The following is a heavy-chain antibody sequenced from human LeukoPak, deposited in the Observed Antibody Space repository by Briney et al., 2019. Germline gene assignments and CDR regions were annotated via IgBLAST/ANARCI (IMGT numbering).Heavy chain of an antibody. J-gene: IGHJ4*02. CDR1: GLTVSSNY. Sequence: GGSLRLSCAASGLTVSSNYMSWVRQAPGKGLEWVSTISGSGDNTYYADSVKGRFTISRDNSKNTLYLQMNSLRAEDTAVYYCARVTYGSGTYGAFDYWGQGTLVTVSS. D-gene: IGHD3-10*01. CDR3: ARVTYGSGTYGAFDY. CDR2: ISGSGDNT. V-gene: IGHV3-23*01.